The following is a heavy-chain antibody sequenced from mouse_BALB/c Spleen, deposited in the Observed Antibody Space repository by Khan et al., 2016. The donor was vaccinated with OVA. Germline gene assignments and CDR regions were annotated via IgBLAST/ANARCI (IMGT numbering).Heavy chain of an antibody. J-gene: IGHJ4*01. CDR3: ARFPYYRYDEGYYVMVY. V-gene: IGHV1S81*02. CDR1: GYTFTSYW. CDR2: INPSNGRT. D-gene: IGHD2-14*01. Sequence: QVQLKQPGAELVKPGASVKLSCKASGYTFTSYWMHWVKQRPGQGLEWIGEINPSNGRTNYNEKFKTKATLTVDKSSSTTYMQLSSLTSEDSAVYYCARFPYYRYDEGYYVMVYWGQGTSVTVSS.